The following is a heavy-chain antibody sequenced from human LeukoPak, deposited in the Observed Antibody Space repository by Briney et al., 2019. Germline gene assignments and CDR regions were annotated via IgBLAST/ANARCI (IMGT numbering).Heavy chain of an antibody. Sequence: ASVKVSCKVSGKTLSDLSIHWLRQPPGKGLEWLGGSDPEDGERIHAQMFQGRVTMTEDTSIDTAYTELSSLRSEDTAVYYCVTGFTTMAVDYFDYWGQGTLVTVSP. J-gene: IGHJ4*02. CDR1: GKTLSDLS. V-gene: IGHV1-24*01. CDR3: VTGFTTMAVDYFDY. D-gene: IGHD5-18*01. CDR2: SDPEDGER.